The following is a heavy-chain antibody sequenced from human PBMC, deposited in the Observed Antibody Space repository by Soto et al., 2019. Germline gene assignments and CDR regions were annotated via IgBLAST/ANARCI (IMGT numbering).Heavy chain of an antibody. Sequence: GGSLRLSCAASGFTFSSYAMSWVRQAPGKGLEWVSAISGSGGSTYYADSVKGRFTISRDNSKNTLYLQMNSLRAEDTAVYYCAKAGVLRYFDWLLWIDYWGQGTLVTVSS. CDR2: ISGSGGST. CDR3: AKAGVLRYFDWLLWIDY. J-gene: IGHJ4*02. D-gene: IGHD3-9*01. CDR1: GFTFSSYA. V-gene: IGHV3-23*01.